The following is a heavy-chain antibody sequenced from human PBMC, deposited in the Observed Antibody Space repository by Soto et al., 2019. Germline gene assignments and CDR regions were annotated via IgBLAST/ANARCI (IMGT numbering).Heavy chain of an antibody. CDR3: AKDAITMVRGVISYYGMDV. CDR1: GFTFDDYA. D-gene: IGHD3-10*01. J-gene: IGHJ6*02. Sequence: EVQLVESGGGLVQPGRYLRLSCAASGFTFDDYAMHWVRQAPGKGLEWVSGISWNSGSIGYADSVKGRFTISRDNANNSLYLKMNSLRSEDTALYYCAKDAITMVRGVISYYGMDVWGQGTTVTVSS. CDR2: ISWNSGSI. V-gene: IGHV3-9*01.